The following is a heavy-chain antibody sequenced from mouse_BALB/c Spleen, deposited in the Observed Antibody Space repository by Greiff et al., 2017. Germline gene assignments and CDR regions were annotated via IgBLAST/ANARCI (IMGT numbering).Heavy chain of an antibody. Sequence: QVQLQQSAAELARPGASVKMSCKASGYTFTSYTMHWVKQRPGQGLEWIGYINPSSGYTEYNQKFKDKTTLTADKSSSTAYMQLSSLTSEDSAVYYCARSPLYYGSSYGGAYWGQGTLVTVSA. J-gene: IGHJ3*01. CDR1: GYTFTSYT. CDR2: INPSSGYT. CDR3: ARSPLYYGSSYGGAY. D-gene: IGHD1-1*01. V-gene: IGHV1-4*02.